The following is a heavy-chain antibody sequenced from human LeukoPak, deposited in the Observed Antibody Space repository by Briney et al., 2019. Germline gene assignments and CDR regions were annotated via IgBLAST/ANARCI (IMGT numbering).Heavy chain of an antibody. J-gene: IGHJ4*02. CDR3: ARDLYNDGNDYTGAF. CDR2: INTKSGNP. V-gene: IGHV7-4-1*02. CDR1: GYTFTTYA. Sequence: GASVKVSCKASGYTFTTYAIHWVRQAPGQGLEWMGWINTKSGNPTSAQDFTGRFVFSLDTSVTTAYLQINSLKTEDTAVYFCARDLYNDGNDYTGAFWGQGTLVTVSS. D-gene: IGHD3-22*01.